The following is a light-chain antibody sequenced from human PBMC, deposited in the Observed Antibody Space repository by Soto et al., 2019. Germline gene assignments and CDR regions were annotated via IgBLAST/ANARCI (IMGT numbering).Light chain of an antibody. V-gene: IGLV1-44*01. J-gene: IGLJ3*02. CDR1: GSNIGSNT. Sequence: QSVLTQPPSASGTPGQRVTISCSGSGSNIGSNTVNWYKQLPGTAPKLLIYSNSERPSGVPDRFSGSKSGTSASLAIGGLQSEDEADYYCAGWDDSLNGWVFGGGTKVTVL. CDR2: SNS. CDR3: AGWDDSLNGWV.